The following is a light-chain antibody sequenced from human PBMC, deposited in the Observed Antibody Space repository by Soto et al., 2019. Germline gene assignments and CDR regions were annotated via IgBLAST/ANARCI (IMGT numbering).Light chain of an antibody. CDR3: CSFAGSYTWV. J-gene: IGLJ3*02. Sequence: QSVLTQPRSVSGSPGQSGTISCTGTSSDLGGYNYVSWYQQHPGKAPKLVIFDVSVRPSGVPDRISGSKSGNTASLTISGLQAEDEADYYCCSFAGSYTWVFGGGTKLTVL. CDR1: SSDLGGYNY. V-gene: IGLV2-11*01. CDR2: DVS.